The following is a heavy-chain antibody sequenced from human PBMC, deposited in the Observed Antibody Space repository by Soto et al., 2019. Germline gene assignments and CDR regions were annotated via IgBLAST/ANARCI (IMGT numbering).Heavy chain of an antibody. CDR2: ISSSSSYI. D-gene: IGHD3-10*01. CDR3: ARGGVLWFGELLGYFDL. CDR1: GFTFSSYS. Sequence: EVQLVESGGGLVKPGGCLRLSCAASGFTFSSYSMNWVRQAPGKGLEWVSSISSSSSYIYYADSVKGRFTISRDNAKNSLYLQMNSLRAEDTAVYYCARGGVLWFGELLGYFDLWGRGTLVTVSS. J-gene: IGHJ2*01. V-gene: IGHV3-21*01.